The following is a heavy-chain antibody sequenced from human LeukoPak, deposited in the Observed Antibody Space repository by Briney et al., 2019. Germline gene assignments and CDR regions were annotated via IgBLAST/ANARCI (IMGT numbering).Heavy chain of an antibody. J-gene: IGHJ4*02. Sequence: ASVKVSCKTSGYTFTSYDINWVRQATGQGLEWLGWMNPNSGNTGYAQKFQGRVTMTRGTSISTAYMELSSLRSEDSAVYYCARVHTVSSGSYVFWGQGTLVTVSS. CDR2: MNPNSGNT. CDR3: ARVHTVSSGSYVF. D-gene: IGHD1-26*01. CDR1: GYTFTSYD. V-gene: IGHV1-8*01.